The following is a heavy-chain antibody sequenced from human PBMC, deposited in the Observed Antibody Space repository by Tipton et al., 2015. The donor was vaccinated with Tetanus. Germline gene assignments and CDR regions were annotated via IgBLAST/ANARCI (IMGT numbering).Heavy chain of an antibody. CDR3: ARYHCTGTTCQHLDH. CDR2: IHYSGRT. D-gene: IGHD2-8*02. Sequence: TLSLTCTVSGGSINSYYWSWVRQPPGKGLEWIAYIHYSGRTNYNPSLKSRVTISLATSENQFSLTLSSVTAADTAVYYCARYHCTGTTCQHLDHWGQGTLVTVSS. CDR1: GGSINSYY. V-gene: IGHV4-59*07. J-gene: IGHJ4*01.